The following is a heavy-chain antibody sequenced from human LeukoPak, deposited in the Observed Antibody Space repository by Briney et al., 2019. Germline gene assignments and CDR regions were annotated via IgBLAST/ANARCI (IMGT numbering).Heavy chain of an antibody. CDR2: TNSDGSIT. D-gene: IGHD2-2*01. J-gene: IGHJ3*02. Sequence: GGSLGLSCAASGFTLTSYWMHWVRQAPGRGLVWVSRTNSDGSITNYADSVKGRFTISRDNAKNTLYLQMNSLRAEDTAVYYCARMGLPGAFDIWGQGTMVTVSS. V-gene: IGHV3-74*01. CDR1: GFTLTSYW. CDR3: ARMGLPGAFDI.